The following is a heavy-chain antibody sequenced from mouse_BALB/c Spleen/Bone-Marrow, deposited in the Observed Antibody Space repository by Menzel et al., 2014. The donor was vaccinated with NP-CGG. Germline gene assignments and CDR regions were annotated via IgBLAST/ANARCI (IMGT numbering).Heavy chain of an antibody. D-gene: IGHD1-1*01. Sequence: EVNVVESGGGLVQPGGSRKLSCAASGFTFSSFGMHWVRQAPEKGLEWVAYISSGSGTIYYADTVKGRFTISRDNPKNTLFLQMTSLMSEDTAVYYCARRGSNHWYFDVWGAWTTVTVSS. CDR1: GFTFSSFG. J-gene: IGHJ1*01. CDR3: ARRGSNHWYFDV. CDR2: ISSGSGTI. V-gene: IGHV5-17*02.